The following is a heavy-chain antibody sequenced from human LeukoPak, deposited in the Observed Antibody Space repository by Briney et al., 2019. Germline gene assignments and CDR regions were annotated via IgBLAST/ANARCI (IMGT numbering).Heavy chain of an antibody. Sequence: SETLSLTCTVSGGSISSSSYYWGWIRQPPGKGREWIGSIYYSGSTYYNPSLKSRVTISVDTSKNQFSLKLSSVTAADTAVYYCARGGKYSSSSVDYWGQGTLVTVSS. CDR1: GGSISSSSYY. D-gene: IGHD6-6*01. J-gene: IGHJ4*02. CDR2: IYYSGST. V-gene: IGHV4-39*07. CDR3: ARGGKYSSSSVDY.